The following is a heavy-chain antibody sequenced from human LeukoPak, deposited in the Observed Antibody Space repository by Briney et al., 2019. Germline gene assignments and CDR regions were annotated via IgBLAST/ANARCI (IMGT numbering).Heavy chain of an antibody. CDR3: ARVGGSNRDYFDY. J-gene: IGHJ4*02. CDR1: GYTFTSYG. CDR2: ISGYNANT. Sequence: GASVKVSCKASGYTFTSYGISWFRQAPGQGLEWLGWISGYNANTNYAQKFQGRVTITTDESTSTAYMELSSLRSEDTAVYYCARVGGSNRDYFDYWGQGTLVTVSS. V-gene: IGHV1-18*01. D-gene: IGHD1-14*01.